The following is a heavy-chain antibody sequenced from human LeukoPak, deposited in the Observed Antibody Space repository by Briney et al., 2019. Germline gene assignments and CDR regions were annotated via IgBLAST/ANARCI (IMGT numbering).Heavy chain of an antibody. CDR2: FDPEDGET. J-gene: IGHJ4*02. D-gene: IGHD3-22*01. Sequence: GASVKVSCKVSGYTLTELSMHWVRQAPGKGLEWMGGFDPEDGETIYAQKFQGRVTMTEDTSTDTAYMELSSLRSEDTAVYYCALYRYDSSGQTYYFDYWGQGTLVTVSS. V-gene: IGHV1-24*01. CDR3: ALYRYDSSGQTYYFDY. CDR1: GYTLTELS.